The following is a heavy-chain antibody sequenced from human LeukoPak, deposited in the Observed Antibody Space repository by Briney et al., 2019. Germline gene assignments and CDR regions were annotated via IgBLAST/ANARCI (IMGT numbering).Heavy chain of an antibody. CDR1: GGSISSYY. CDR3: ARGDYGFDY. V-gene: IGHV4-34*01. D-gene: IGHD4-17*01. Sequence: SGTLSLTCTVSGGSISSYYWSWIRQPPGKGLEWIGEINHSGSTNYNPSLKSRVTISVDTSKNQFSLKLSSVTAADTAVYYCARGDYGFDYWGQGTLVTVSS. CDR2: INHSGST. J-gene: IGHJ4*02.